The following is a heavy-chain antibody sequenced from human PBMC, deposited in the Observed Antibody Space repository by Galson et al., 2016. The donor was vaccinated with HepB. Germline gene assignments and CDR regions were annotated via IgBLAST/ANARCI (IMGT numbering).Heavy chain of an antibody. CDR3: ARGVRFGNLDY. V-gene: IGHV6-1*01. J-gene: IGHJ4*02. Sequence: CAISGDSVSSNSAAWNWLRQSPSRGLEWLGRTYYRARWYNDYTVSVKSRITINPGTSKNQFSLHLNSVTPEDTAVYYCARGVRFGNLDYWGQGTLVTVSS. D-gene: IGHD3-10*01. CDR2: TYYRARWYN. CDR1: GDSVSSNSAA.